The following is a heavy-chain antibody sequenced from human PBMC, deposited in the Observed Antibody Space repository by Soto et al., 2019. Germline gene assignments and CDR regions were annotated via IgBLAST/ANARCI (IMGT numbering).Heavy chain of an antibody. Sequence: PSETLSLTCSVSGGSISSGDYYWNWIRQPPGKGLEWIGHIYYSGSTYYNPSLKSRVTISVDRSKNQFSLKLSSVTAADTAVYYCARADSGYDSSGYYFREYYFDYWGQGTLVTVSS. V-gene: IGHV4-30-4*01. D-gene: IGHD3-22*01. CDR1: GGSISSGDYY. CDR2: IYYSGST. CDR3: ARADSGYDSSGYYFREYYFDY. J-gene: IGHJ4*02.